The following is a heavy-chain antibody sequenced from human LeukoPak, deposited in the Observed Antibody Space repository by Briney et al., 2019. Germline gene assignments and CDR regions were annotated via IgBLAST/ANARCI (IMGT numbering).Heavy chain of an antibody. Sequence: SETLSVICSGFGVYISRYLGQYIRQPAGKGLEWIGRIYTSGNTSYNPSLKSRVTMSVDTSKNQFSLKLSSVTAADTAVYYCARETPLYDRAFDIWGQGTMVTVSS. CDR3: ARETPLYDRAFDI. J-gene: IGHJ3*02. CDR2: IYTSGNT. V-gene: IGHV4-4*07. D-gene: IGHD3-9*01. CDR1: GVYISRYL.